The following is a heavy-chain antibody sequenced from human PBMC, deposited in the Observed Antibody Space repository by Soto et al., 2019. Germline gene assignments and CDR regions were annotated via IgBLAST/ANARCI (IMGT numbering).Heavy chain of an antibody. J-gene: IGHJ4*02. CDR1: GGSFSGYY. Sequence: PSETLSLTCAVYGGSFSGYYWSWIRQPPGKGLEWIGEINHSGSTNYNPSLKSRVTISVDTSKNQFSLKLSSVTAADTAVYYCARDYYDSSGYYAFSLDWGQGTLVTVSS. V-gene: IGHV4-34*01. D-gene: IGHD3-22*01. CDR2: INHSGST. CDR3: ARDYYDSSGYYAFSLD.